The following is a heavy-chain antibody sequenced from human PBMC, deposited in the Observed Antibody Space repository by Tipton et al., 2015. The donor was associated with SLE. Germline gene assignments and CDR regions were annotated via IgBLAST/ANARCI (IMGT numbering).Heavy chain of an antibody. J-gene: IGHJ4*02. D-gene: IGHD3-16*01. CDR2: IYNTGST. CDR1: GGSISDYH. CDR3: ARFMISVGFDY. V-gene: IGHV4-59*12. Sequence: TLSLTCTVSGGSISDYHWSWIRQPPGKGLEWIGYIYNTGSTSYNPSLKSRLTMSLDTSKNQFSLKLNSVTAADTAVYYCARFMISVGFDYWGQGTLVTVSS.